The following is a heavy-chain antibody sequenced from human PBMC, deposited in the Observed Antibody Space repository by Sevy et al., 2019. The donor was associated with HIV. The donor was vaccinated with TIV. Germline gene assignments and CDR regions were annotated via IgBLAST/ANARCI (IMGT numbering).Heavy chain of an antibody. J-gene: IGHJ6*02. Sequence: GGSLRLSCAASGFTFSSYGMHWVRQAPGKGLEWVAVIWYDGSNKYYAYSVKGRFTISGDNSKNTPYLQMNSLRAEDTALYYCAGGPSSYCDFWRGYPPDYYYGLDVWGQGTTVTVSS. V-gene: IGHV3-33*01. CDR1: GFTFSSYG. CDR3: AGGPSSYCDFWRGYPPDYYYGLDV. CDR2: IWYDGSNK. D-gene: IGHD3-3*01.